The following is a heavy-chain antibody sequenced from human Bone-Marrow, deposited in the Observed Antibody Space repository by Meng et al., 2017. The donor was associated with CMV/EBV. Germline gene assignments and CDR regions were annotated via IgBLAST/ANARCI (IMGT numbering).Heavy chain of an antibody. CDR1: GFTFSSYG. J-gene: IGHJ4*02. CDR3: ASGGATGTPY. Sequence: GESLKISCAASGFTFSSYGMHWVRQAPGKGLEWVAFIRYDGSNKYYADSVKGRFTISRDNSKNTLYLQMNSLRAEDTAVYYCASGGATGTPYWGQGTLVTVSS. V-gene: IGHV3-30*02. CDR2: IRYDGSNK. D-gene: IGHD1-26*01.